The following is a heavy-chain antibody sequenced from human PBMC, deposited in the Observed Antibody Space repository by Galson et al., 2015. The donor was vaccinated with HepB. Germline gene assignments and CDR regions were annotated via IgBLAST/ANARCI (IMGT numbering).Heavy chain of an antibody. J-gene: IGHJ6*02. Sequence: SVKVSCKVSGYTLTELSMHWVRQAPGKGLEWMGGFDPEDGETIYAQKFQGRVTMTEDTSTDTAHMELSSLRSEDTAVYYCATEPVRIAAAVGSYYYYGMDVWGQGTTVTVSS. D-gene: IGHD6-13*01. CDR3: ATEPVRIAAAVGSYYYYGMDV. CDR1: GYTLTELS. V-gene: IGHV1-24*01. CDR2: FDPEDGET.